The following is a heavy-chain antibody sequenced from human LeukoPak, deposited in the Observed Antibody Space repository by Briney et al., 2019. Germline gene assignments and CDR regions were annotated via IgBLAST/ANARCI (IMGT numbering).Heavy chain of an antibody. V-gene: IGHV1-18*01. CDR1: GYTFNTYG. Sequence: ASVKVSFKASGYTFNTYGISWVRQAPGQGVEGMGWISTYNGDINYVQNLQGRVTMTTDPSTSPAYMGLMSLKSYHPAVYYCLRDAQRPRLTPDYWGQGTLVTASS. J-gene: IGHJ4*02. CDR2: ISTYNGDI. D-gene: IGHD6-25*01. CDR3: LRDAQRPRLTPDY.